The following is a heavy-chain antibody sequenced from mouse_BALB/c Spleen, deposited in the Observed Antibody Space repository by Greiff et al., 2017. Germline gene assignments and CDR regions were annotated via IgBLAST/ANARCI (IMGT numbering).Heavy chain of an antibody. CDR2: ISYSGST. CDR3: ARYYYGPYYCAMDY. V-gene: IGHV3-2*02. D-gene: IGHD1-1*01. J-gene: IGHJ4*01. CDR1: GYSITSDYA. Sequence: DVQLQESGPGLVKPSQSLSLTCTVTGYSITSDYAWNWIRQFPGNKLEWMGYISYSGSTSYNPSLKSRISITRDTSKNQFFLQLNSVTTEDTATYYCARYYYGPYYCAMDYWGQGTSVTVSS.